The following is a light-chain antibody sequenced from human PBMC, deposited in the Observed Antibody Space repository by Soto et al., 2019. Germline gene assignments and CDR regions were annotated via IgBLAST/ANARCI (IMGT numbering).Light chain of an antibody. V-gene: IGLV1-44*01. CDR1: SSNIGSNT. CDR3: AAWHDSLNGPV. J-gene: IGLJ2*01. Sequence: QSVLTQPPSASGTPGQRVTISCSGSSSNIGSNTVSWYQQLPGTAPKLLIYSNNQRPSGVPDRFSGSKSGTSASLAISRLQSEDEADYYCAAWHDSLNGPVFGGGTKLTVL. CDR2: SNN.